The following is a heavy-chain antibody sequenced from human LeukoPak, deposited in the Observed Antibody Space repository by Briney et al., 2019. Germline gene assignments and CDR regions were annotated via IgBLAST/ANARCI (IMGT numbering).Heavy chain of an antibody. J-gene: IGHJ4*02. Sequence: SQTLSLSCTVSGGSISSGDYYWSWIRQPPGKGLEWIGYIYYSGSTFYNPSLKSRITISVDTSKNQFSLKLSSVTAADTAVYYCAWQARVRENYIHYWGQGTLVTVSS. D-gene: IGHD3-10*01. V-gene: IGHV4-30-4*01. CDR3: AWQARVRENYIHY. CDR2: IYYSGST. CDR1: GGSISSGDYY.